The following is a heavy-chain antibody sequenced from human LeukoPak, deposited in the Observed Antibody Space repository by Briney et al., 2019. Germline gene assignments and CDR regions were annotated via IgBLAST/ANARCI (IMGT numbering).Heavy chain of an antibody. CDR2: INPSGGST. CDR3: ARIAASGVYDY. V-gene: IGHV1-46*03. Sequence: GASVKVSCKASGYTFTSYYMHWVRQAPGQGLEWMGIINPSGGSTSYAQKFQSRVTMTRDTSTSTVYMELSSLRSEDTAVYYCARIAASGVYDYWGQGTLVIVSS. J-gene: IGHJ4*02. CDR1: GYTFTSYY. D-gene: IGHD2-15*01.